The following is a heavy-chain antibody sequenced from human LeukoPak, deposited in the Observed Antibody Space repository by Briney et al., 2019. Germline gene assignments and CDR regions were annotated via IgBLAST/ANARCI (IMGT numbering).Heavy chain of an antibody. V-gene: IGHV1-24*01. D-gene: IGHD4-17*01. CDR3: ATDFGVVRITVTEG. J-gene: IGHJ4*02. CDR2: FDPEDGET. Sequence: ASVKVSCKVSGYTLTELSMHWVRQAPGKGLEWMGGFDPEDGETIYAQKFQGRVTMTEDTSTDTAYMELSSLRSEDTAVYYCATDFGVVRITVTEGWGQGTLVTVSS. CDR1: GYTLTELS.